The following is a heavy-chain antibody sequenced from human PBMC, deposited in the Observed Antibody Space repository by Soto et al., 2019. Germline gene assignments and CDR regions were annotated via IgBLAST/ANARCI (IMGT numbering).Heavy chain of an antibody. CDR1: GYTFTSYD. V-gene: IGHV1-8*01. CDR3: ARRAETNGWNGFGADKYYFDF. D-gene: IGHD1-1*01. Sequence: ASVKVSCKASGYTFTSYDIYWVRQATGQGLEWMGWMNPNTGNSGYAQKFQGRVTMTSDTSISTAHMELSSLRSEDTAVYYCARRAETNGWNGFGADKYYFDFWGQGTLVTVSS. J-gene: IGHJ4*02. CDR2: MNPNTGNS.